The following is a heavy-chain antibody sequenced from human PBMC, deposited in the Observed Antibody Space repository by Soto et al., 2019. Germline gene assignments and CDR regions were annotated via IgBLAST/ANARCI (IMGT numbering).Heavy chain of an antibody. Sequence: EVHLVESGGDLVQPRGSLRLSCAASGFSCTAYIMSWVRQAPGQGLEWVSAISVSCDKTYYADAVKRRFTISRDDAKNTLYLQLTSLRVDDTAISYCAKGGWLYDCGQGTLVTVSS. V-gene: IGHV3-23*04. CDR3: AKGGWLYD. CDR1: GFSCTAYI. J-gene: IGHJ1*01. CDR2: ISVSCDKT. D-gene: IGHD2-2*02.